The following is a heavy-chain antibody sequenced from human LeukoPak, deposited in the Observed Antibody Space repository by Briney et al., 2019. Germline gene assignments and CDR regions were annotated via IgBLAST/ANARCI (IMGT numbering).Heavy chain of an antibody. J-gene: IGHJ5*02. CDR1: GGSISSYY. Sequence: PSETLSLTCTVSGGSISSYYWSWIRQPPGKGLECIGYIYYSGSTNYNPSLKSRVTISVDTSKNQFSLKLSSVTAADTAVYYCARDRGSSWFHWFDPWGQGTLVTVSS. CDR3: ARDRGSSWFHWFDP. CDR2: IYYSGST. V-gene: IGHV4-59*01. D-gene: IGHD6-13*01.